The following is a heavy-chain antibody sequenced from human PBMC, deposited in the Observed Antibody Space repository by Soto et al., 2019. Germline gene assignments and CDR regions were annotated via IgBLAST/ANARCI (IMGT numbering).Heavy chain of an antibody. Sequence: PGGSLRLSCVGSGFPFSTYVISWVRQAPGKGLEWVSSISSRSDIYYADSVKGRFTISRDNAKNSVSLQMNSLRAEDTAVYYCAREYTAWPLAYGLDGWGQGTSVTVS. V-gene: IGHV3-21*01. J-gene: IGHJ6*02. CDR1: GFPFSTYV. D-gene: IGHD2-2*02. CDR3: AREYTAWPLAYGLDG. CDR2: ISSRSDI.